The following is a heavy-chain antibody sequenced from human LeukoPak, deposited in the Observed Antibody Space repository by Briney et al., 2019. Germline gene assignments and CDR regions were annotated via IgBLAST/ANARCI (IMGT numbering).Heavy chain of an antibody. CDR1: GFTFDDYA. CDR2: ISWNSGSI. V-gene: IGHV3-9*01. Sequence: PGGSLRLSCAASGFTFDDYAMHWVRQAPGKGLEWVSGISWNSGSIGYADSVKGRLTISRDNAKNSLYLQMNSLRAEDTALYYCAKDDRYYYDSSGYYSGMDVWGQGTTVTVSS. D-gene: IGHD3-22*01. CDR3: AKDDRYYYDSSGYYSGMDV. J-gene: IGHJ6*02.